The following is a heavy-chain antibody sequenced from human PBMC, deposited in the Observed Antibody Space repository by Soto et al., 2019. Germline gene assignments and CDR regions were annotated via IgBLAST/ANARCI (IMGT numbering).Heavy chain of an antibody. CDR3: ARERTVDVWGSYPNAFNI. CDR1: GFNFNSYG. V-gene: IGHV3-33*01. J-gene: IGHJ3*02. CDR2: IWYDGSNK. Sequence: QEQLVESGGGVVQPGRSLRLSCAGTGFNFNSYGMHWVRQSPGKWLEWVAGIWYDGSNKYYADSVKGRFTISRDNSKNTLYVQMNSLRADDTAVYYCARERTVDVWGSYPNAFNIWGQGTMVTVSS. D-gene: IGHD3-16*02.